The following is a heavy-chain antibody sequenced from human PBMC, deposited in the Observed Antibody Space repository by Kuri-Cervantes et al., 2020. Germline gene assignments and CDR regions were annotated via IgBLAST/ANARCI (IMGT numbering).Heavy chain of an antibody. J-gene: IGHJ4*01. Sequence: SQTLSLTCAVYGGSFSGYYWSWIRQSPGKGLEWIGEVNQSGSTNYKSSLKSRVTISIDTSKKHFSLHLSSVTAADTAVYYCARAHYDYVWGTYRYPYYLDYWGQGTPVTVSS. V-gene: IGHV4-34*01. CDR3: ARAHYDYVWGTYRYPYYLDY. D-gene: IGHD3-16*02. CDR1: GGSFSGYY. CDR2: VNQSGST.